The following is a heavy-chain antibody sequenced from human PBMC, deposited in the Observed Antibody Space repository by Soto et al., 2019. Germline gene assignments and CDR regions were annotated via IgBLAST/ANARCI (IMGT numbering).Heavy chain of an antibody. J-gene: IGHJ6*02. CDR1: GFTFSSYA. Sequence: QHGGSLRLCCAASGFTFSSYAMHWVRQEPGKGLEWVAVISYDGSNKYYADSVKGRFTISRDNSKNTLYLQMNSLRAEDTAVYYCARVQGSGYDPHYYYYGMDVWGQGTTVTVSS. D-gene: IGHD5-12*01. CDR2: ISYDGSNK. V-gene: IGHV3-30-3*01. CDR3: ARVQGSGYDPHYYYYGMDV.